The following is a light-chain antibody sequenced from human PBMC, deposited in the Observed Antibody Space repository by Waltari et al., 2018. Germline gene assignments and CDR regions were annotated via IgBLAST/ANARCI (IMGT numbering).Light chain of an antibody. CDR1: QSVGNK. Sequence: EIVMTQSPATLSVSPGERATLYCRASQSVGNKLAWYQQRPGQAPSLLIFSSSTRATGVPDSFSGSGSGTEFTLTVSTLQAEDFATYFCQEYNNWPPGTFGRGTKVEI. CDR3: QEYNNWPPGT. J-gene: IGKJ2*01. V-gene: IGKV3-15*01. CDR2: SSS.